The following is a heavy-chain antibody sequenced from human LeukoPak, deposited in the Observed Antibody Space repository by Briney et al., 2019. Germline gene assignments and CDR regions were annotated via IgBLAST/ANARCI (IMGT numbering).Heavy chain of an antibody. CDR2: INSDGSST. CDR1: GFTFSSYW. Sequence: GGSLRLSCAASGFTFSSYWMHWVRQAPGKGLVWVSRINSDGSSTSYADSVKGRFTISRDNAKNTLYLQMNSLRAEDTAVYYCARGSSGWYELAYFDYWGQGTLATVSS. V-gene: IGHV3-74*01. J-gene: IGHJ4*02. D-gene: IGHD6-19*01. CDR3: ARGSSGWYELAYFDY.